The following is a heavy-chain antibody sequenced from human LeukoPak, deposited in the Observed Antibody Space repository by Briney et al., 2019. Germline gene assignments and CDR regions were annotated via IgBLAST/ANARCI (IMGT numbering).Heavy chain of an antibody. CDR3: ARGGHCSTTSCSNYDGMDV. D-gene: IGHD2-2*01. V-gene: IGHV3-33*08. CDR2: TWYDGSNK. CDR1: GFTFSSYW. J-gene: IGHJ6*02. Sequence: GGSLRLSCAASGFTFSSYWMSWVRQAPGKGLEWVAATWYDGSNKYYADSVKGRFTISRDNSKNTLYLQMNSLRAEDTAVYFCARGGHCSTTSCSNYDGMDVWGQGTTLTVSS.